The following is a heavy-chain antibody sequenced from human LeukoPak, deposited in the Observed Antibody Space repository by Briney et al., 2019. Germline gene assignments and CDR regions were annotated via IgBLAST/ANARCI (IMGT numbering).Heavy chain of an antibody. CDR2: INPNSGGT. J-gene: IGHJ4*02. CDR1: GYTFTDYY. D-gene: IGHD1-26*01. V-gene: IGHV1-2*02. CDR3: ARGDGGSYPYYFDY. Sequence: GASVKVSCKTSGYTFTDYYIHWVRQAPGQGLEWMGWINPNSGGTNYAQKFQGRVTMTRDTSISTAYMELSRLRSDDTAVYYCARGDGGSYPYYFDYWGQGTLVTVSS.